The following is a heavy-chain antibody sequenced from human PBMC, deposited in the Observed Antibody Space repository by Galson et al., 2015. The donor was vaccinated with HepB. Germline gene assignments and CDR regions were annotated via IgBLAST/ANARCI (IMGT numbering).Heavy chain of an antibody. V-gene: IGHV3-7*01. CDR3: ARDPGRPRLRFLFTVNTKDYGMDV. CDR1: GFTFSRYW. Sequence: SLRLSCAASGFTFSRYWMSWVRQAPGKGLEWVANIKEDGSEKYYVDSVKGRFAISRDNAENSFYLQMSSLRADDTAVYYCARDPGRPRLRFLFTVNTKDYGMDVWGQGTTVTVSS. CDR2: IKEDGSEK. D-gene: IGHD3-3*01. J-gene: IGHJ6*02.